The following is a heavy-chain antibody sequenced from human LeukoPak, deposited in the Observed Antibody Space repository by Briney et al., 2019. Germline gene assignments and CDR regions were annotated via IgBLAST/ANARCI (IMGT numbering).Heavy chain of an antibody. V-gene: IGHV4-59*01. CDR3: ARDLAMVGATDAFDI. Sequence: SETLSLTCTVSGGSISSYYWSWIRQPPGKGLEWIGYIYYSGSTNYNPSLKSRVTISVDTSKNQFSLKLSSVTAADTAVYYCARDLAMVGATDAFDIWGQGTMVTVSS. J-gene: IGHJ3*02. CDR1: GGSISSYY. CDR2: IYYSGST. D-gene: IGHD1-26*01.